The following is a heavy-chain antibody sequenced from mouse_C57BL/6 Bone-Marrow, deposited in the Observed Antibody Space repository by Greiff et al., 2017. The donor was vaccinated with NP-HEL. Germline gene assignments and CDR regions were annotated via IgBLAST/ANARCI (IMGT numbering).Heavy chain of an antibody. D-gene: IGHD3-2*02. CDR3: TRKDSSGYWFAY. Sequence: EVQLQQSGTVLARPGASVKMSCKTSGYTFTSYWMHWVKQRPGQGLEWIGAIYPGNSDTSYNQKFKGKAKLTAVTSASTAYMELSSLTNEDSAVYYCTRKDSSGYWFAYWGQGTLVTVSA. CDR2: IYPGNSDT. CDR1: GYTFTSYW. V-gene: IGHV1-5*01. J-gene: IGHJ3*01.